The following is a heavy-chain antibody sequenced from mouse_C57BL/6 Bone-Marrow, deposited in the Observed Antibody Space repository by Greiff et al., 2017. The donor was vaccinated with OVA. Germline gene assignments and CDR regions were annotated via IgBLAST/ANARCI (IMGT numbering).Heavy chain of an antibody. CDR1: GYSFTDYN. J-gene: IGHJ1*03. V-gene: IGHV1-39*01. CDR2: INPNYGTT. D-gene: IGHD2-1*01. CDR3: ASIYYGKEYFDV. Sequence: VQLQQSGPELVKPGASVKISCKASGYSFTDYNMNWVKQSNGKSLEWIGVINPNYGTTSYNQKFKGKATLTVDQSSSTAYLQLNSLRSEDSAVDDCASIYYGKEYFDVWGTGTTVTVSS.